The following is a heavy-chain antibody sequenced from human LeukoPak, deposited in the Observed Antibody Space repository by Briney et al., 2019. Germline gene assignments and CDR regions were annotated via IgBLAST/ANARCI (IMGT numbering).Heavy chain of an antibody. Sequence: GGSLRLSCAASGFTFSSFAMSWVRQAPGKGLEWVSDITGSGGSTYYADSVKGRFTISRDNSKSTLYLQMNSLRAEDTAVYYCTKGAYTPLVISFDIWGQGTMVTVSS. CDR3: TKGAYTPLVISFDI. J-gene: IGHJ3*02. V-gene: IGHV3-23*01. D-gene: IGHD5-18*01. CDR1: GFTFSSFA. CDR2: ITGSGGST.